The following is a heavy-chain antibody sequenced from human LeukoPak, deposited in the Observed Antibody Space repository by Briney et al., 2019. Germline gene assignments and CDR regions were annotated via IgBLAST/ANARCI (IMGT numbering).Heavy chain of an antibody. Sequence: ASVKVSCKASVGTFSSYAISWVRQAPGRGGEWMGRIIPILGIANYAQKLQGRVTITADKSTSTAYMELSSLRSEDTAVYYCARGAAGTYNNWFDPWGQGTLVTVSS. CDR3: ARGAAGTYNNWFDP. CDR1: VGTFSSYA. D-gene: IGHD6-13*01. V-gene: IGHV1-69*04. CDR2: IIPILGIA. J-gene: IGHJ5*02.